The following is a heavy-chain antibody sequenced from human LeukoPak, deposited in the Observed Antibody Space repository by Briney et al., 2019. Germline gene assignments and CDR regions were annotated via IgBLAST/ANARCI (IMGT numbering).Heavy chain of an antibody. V-gene: IGHV3-30*02. CDR2: IWYDGSDK. D-gene: IGHD1-7*01. Sequence: GGSLRLSCAASGFTFSDHYMTWIRQAPGRGLEWVAMIWYDGSDKYYADSVKGRFTISRDNYKNTLYLQVNSLRLEDTAVYFCVKDGNYAFDSWGQGTLVTVSS. CDR3: VKDGNYAFDS. J-gene: IGHJ4*02. CDR1: GFTFSDHY.